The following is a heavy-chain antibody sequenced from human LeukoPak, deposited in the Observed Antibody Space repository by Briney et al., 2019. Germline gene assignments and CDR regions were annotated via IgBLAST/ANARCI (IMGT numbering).Heavy chain of an antibody. J-gene: IGHJ6*03. V-gene: IGHV1-2*02. CDR3: ARDPMFYYYYMDV. D-gene: IGHD3-10*02. CDR2: INPNSGGT. CDR1: GYTFTDYY. Sequence: ASVKVSCKASGYTFTDYYIHWVRQAPGQGLEWMGWINPNSGGTNYAQKFQGRVTMTRDTSISTAYMELSRLRSDDTAVYYCARDPMFYYYYMDVWGKGTTVTVSS.